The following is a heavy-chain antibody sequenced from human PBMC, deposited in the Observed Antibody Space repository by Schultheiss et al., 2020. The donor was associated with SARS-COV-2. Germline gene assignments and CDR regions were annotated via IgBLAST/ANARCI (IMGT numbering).Heavy chain of an antibody. D-gene: IGHD3-10*01. CDR2: ISYDGSTK. CDR3: ARSYGAWYFDL. Sequence: GGSLRLSCAASGFTFSSYGMHWVRQAPGKGLEWVAVISYDGSTKYYADSVKGRFTISRDNSKNTLYLEMNSLRAEDTAVYYCARSYGAWYFDLWGRGTLVTVSS. J-gene: IGHJ2*01. V-gene: IGHV3-30*12. CDR1: GFTFSSYG.